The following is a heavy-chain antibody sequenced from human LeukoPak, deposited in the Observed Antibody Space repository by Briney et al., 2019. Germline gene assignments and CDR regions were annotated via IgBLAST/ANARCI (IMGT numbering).Heavy chain of an antibody. CDR1: GVTFSSYW. D-gene: IGHD3-10*01. CDR2: IKQDGSEK. CDR3: ARLGSTMVRGVIVLEYYYYYMDV. V-gene: IGHV3-7*01. Sequence: GGSLRLSCAASGVTFSSYWMSWVRQAPGKGLEWVANIKQDGSEKYYVDSVKGRFTISRDSAKNSLYLQMNNLRAEDTAVYYCARLGSTMVRGVIVLEYYYYYMDVWGKGTTVTISS. J-gene: IGHJ6*03.